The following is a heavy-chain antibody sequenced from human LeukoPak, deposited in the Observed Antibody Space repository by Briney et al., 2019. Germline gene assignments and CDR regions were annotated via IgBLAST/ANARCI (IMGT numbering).Heavy chain of an antibody. D-gene: IGHD2-2*01. CDR3: ARAVPVWNWFDP. CDR2: IWYDGSNK. J-gene: IGHJ5*02. CDR1: GFTFSSYG. V-gene: IGHV3-33*01. Sequence: PGGSLRLSCAASGFTFSSYGMHWVRQAPGKGLEWVAVIWYDGSNKYYADSVKGRFTISRDNSKNTLYLQMNSLRAEDTAVYHCARAVPVWNWFDPWGQGTLVTVSS.